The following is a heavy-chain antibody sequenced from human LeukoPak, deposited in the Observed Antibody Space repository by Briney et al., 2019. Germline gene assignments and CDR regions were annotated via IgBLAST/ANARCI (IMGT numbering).Heavy chain of an antibody. J-gene: IGHJ4*02. V-gene: IGHV3-15*01. CDR2: IKSKTDGGTT. D-gene: IGHD3-9*01. CDR1: GLTFNNAW. CDR3: AKSHVGDILTGYYGY. Sequence: GGSLRLSCAASGLTFNNAWMSWVRQAPGKGLEWVGRIKSKTDGGTTDYAAPVKGRFTISRDDSKNTLYLQMNSLRAEDTAVYYCAKSHVGDILTGYYGYWGQGTLVTVSS.